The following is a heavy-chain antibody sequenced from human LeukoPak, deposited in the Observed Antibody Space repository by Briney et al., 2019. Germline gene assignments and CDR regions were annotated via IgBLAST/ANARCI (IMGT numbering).Heavy chain of an antibody. CDR1: GFTFSAYG. V-gene: IGHV3-30*18. J-gene: IGHJ4*02. Sequence: GGSLRLSCAASGFTFSAYGMHWVRQAPGKGLEWVTLISYDGGSEYYVASVRGRFTISRDTSKNTVYLQMNSLRTEDTGVYYCAKDTQENDFWSGLPDYWGQGTLVTVSS. CDR2: ISYDGGSE. D-gene: IGHD3-3*01. CDR3: AKDTQENDFWSGLPDY.